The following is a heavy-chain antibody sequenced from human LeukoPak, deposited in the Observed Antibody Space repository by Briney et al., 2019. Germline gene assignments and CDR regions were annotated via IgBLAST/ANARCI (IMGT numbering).Heavy chain of an antibody. V-gene: IGHV4-38-2*02. CDR3: ARAREGGSYLNFDY. CDR1: GYSISSGYY. D-gene: IGHD1-26*01. CDR2: VYHSGST. J-gene: IGHJ4*02. Sequence: SETLSLTCTVSGYSISSGYYWGWIRQAPGKGLEWIGSVYHSGSTYYNPSLKSRVTISVDTSKNQFSLKLSSVTAADTAVYYCARAREGGSYLNFDYWGQGTLVTVSS.